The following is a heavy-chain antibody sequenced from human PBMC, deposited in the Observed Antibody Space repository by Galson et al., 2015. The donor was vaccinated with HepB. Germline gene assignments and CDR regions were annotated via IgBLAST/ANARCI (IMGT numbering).Heavy chain of an antibody. D-gene: IGHD4-17*01. Sequence: SLRLSCAASGFTFSSYSMNWVRQAPGKGLEWVSSISSSSYIYYADSVKGRFTISRDNAKNSLYLQMNSLRAEDTAVYYCARELGDYPPVGYWGQEPWSPSPQ. J-gene: IGHJ4*01. CDR1: GFTFSSYS. CDR3: ARELGDYPPVGY. CDR2: ISSSSYI. V-gene: IGHV3-21*01.